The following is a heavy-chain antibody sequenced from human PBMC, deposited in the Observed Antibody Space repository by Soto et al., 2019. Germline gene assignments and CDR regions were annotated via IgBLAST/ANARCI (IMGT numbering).Heavy chain of an antibody. V-gene: IGHV3-23*01. CDR3: AKEPLAYCGGDCYSLLDF. D-gene: IGHD2-21*02. J-gene: IGHJ4*02. CDR2: ISGSGATT. CDR1: GFTFSSNS. Sequence: EVQMLQSGGGLVQPGGSLRLSCAASGFTFSSNSMCWVRQAPGKGLEWVSVISGSGATTYYADSVKGRFTISRDNSKSTLYLQMNSLGAEDTAVYYCAKEPLAYCGGDCYSLLDFWGQGTLVTVSS.